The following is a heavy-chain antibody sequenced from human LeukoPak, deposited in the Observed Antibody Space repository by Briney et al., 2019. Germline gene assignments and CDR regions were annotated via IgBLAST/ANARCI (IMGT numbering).Heavy chain of an antibody. CDR2: IYPGDSDT. J-gene: IGHJ4*02. CDR1: GYSFTNYW. V-gene: IGHV5-51*01. CDR3: ARQPAASGGNSFYFDY. D-gene: IGHD4-23*01. Sequence: GESLKISCQGSGYSFTNYWIAWVRQMPGKGLEWMGIIYPGDSDTRYNPSFQGQVTISADKSINTAYLQWSSLKASDTAMYYCARQPAASGGNSFYFDYWGQGTLVTVSS.